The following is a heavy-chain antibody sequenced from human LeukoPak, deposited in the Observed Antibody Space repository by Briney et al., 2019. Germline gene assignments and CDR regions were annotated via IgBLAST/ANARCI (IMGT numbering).Heavy chain of an antibody. V-gene: IGHV3-74*01. CDR3: AKDSNGWYQRGSNYFDY. Sequence: GGSLRLSCAASGFTFSPYWMHWVRQAPGKGLVWVSHINSDGSTTRYADSVKGRFTISRDNSKNTLYLQMNSLRAEDTAEYYCAKDSNGWYQRGSNYFDYWGQGTLVTVSS. CDR2: INSDGSTT. J-gene: IGHJ4*02. CDR1: GFTFSPYW. D-gene: IGHD6-19*01.